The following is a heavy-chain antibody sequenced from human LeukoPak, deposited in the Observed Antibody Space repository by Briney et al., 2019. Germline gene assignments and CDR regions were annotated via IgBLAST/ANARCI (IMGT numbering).Heavy chain of an antibody. D-gene: IGHD3-10*01. J-gene: IGHJ5*02. V-gene: IGHV1-69*13. CDR3: ARCPEVRGVIITRFDP. Sequence: WASVKVSCKASGGTFSNYAISWVRQAPGQGLEWMGGIIPIFGTANYAQKFQGRVTITADESTSTAYMELSSLRSEDTAVYYCARCPEVRGVIITRFDPWGQGTLVTVSS. CDR1: GGTFSNYA. CDR2: IIPIFGTA.